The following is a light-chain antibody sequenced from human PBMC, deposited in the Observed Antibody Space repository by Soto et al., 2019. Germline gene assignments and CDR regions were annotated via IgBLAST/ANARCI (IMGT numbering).Light chain of an antibody. CDR3: QHYDHLPPLS. J-gene: IGKJ4*01. CDR1: QDIKNY. V-gene: IGKV1-33*01. CDR2: DAS. Sequence: DIQMTQSPSSLSASVGDRVTITCQASQDIKNYLNWYQQKPGKAPNLLIYDASNLKTGVPSRFSRSGSGTHFTFTISSLQPADIATYYCQHYDHLPPLSFGGGTKVEIK.